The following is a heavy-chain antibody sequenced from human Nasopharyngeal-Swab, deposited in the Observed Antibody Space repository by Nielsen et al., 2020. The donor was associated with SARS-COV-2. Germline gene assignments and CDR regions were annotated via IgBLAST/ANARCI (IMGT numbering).Heavy chain of an antibody. J-gene: IGHJ3*02. CDR1: GGSISSYY. CDR3: ARVPLFHAFDI. CDR2: IYYSGST. D-gene: IGHD3-3*01. Sequence: SETLSLTCTVSGGSISSYYWSWIRQPPGKGLEWIGYIYYSGSTNYNPSLKSRVTISVDTSKNQFSLKLSSVTVADTAVYYCARVPLFHAFDIWGQGTMVTVSS. V-gene: IGHV4-59*01.